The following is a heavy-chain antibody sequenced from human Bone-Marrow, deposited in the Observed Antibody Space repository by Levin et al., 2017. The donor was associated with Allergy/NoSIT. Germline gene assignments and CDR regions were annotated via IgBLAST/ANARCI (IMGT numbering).Heavy chain of an antibody. CDR1: GGSISNDYYY. J-gene: IGHJ4*02. V-gene: IGHV4-39*07. CDR2: IYYSGTT. Sequence: SQTLSLTCAVSGGSISNDYYYWGWIRQPPGKGLEWIGNIYYSGTTYYNPSLKSRVPISLDTSKNQFSLKLTSVTAADTAVYYCARDVIRDSSGYTYYFDFWGQGSMVTVSS. D-gene: IGHD3-22*01. CDR3: ARDVIRDSSGYTYYFDF.